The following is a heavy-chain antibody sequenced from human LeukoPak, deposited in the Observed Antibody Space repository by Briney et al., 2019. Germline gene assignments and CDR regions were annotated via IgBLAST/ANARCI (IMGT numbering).Heavy chain of an antibody. CDR1: GFIFSSYS. Sequence: QPGGSLRLSCAASGFIFSSYSMNWVRQAPGKGLEWVSYISSSGSTIYYADSVKGRFTISRDNAKNSLYLQMNSLRAEDTAVYYCAVLTYQLLDYYFDYWGQGTLVTVSS. V-gene: IGHV3-48*01. CDR2: ISSSGSTI. D-gene: IGHD2-2*01. CDR3: AVLTYQLLDYYFDY. J-gene: IGHJ4*02.